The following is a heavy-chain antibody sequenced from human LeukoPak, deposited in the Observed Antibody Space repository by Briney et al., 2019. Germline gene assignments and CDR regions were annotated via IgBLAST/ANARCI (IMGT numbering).Heavy chain of an antibody. D-gene: IGHD3-10*01. CDR2: IYYSGST. Sequence: PSETLSLTCTVSGVSISSYYWSWIRQPPGKGLEWIGYIYYSGSTNYNPSLKSRVTISVDTSKNQFSLKLSSVTAADTAVFYCARQRMGSFDYWGQGTLVTVSS. CDR3: ARQRMGSFDY. V-gene: IGHV4-59*08. J-gene: IGHJ4*02. CDR1: GVSISSYY.